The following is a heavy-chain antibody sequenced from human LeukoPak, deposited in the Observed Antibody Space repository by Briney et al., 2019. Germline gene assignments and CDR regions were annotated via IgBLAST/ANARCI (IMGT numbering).Heavy chain of an antibody. CDR2: IFTTGST. D-gene: IGHD3-22*01. CDR3: ARGDYYESVDPRLSEYFQR. CDR1: GASISSGSHY. V-gene: IGHV4-61*02. J-gene: IGHJ1*01. Sequence: SETLSLTCTVSGASISSGSHYWTWIRQPAGKGLEWIGRIFTTGSTNYNSALKRRVTILLDTSKNQVSLELSSVTAADTAVYFCARGDYYESVDPRLSEYFQRWGQGTLVTVPS.